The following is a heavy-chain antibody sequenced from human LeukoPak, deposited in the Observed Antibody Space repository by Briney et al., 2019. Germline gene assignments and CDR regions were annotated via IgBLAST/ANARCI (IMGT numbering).Heavy chain of an antibody. J-gene: IGHJ4*02. D-gene: IGHD6-13*01. CDR3: AKDRSFGIAAAGTLGY. Sequence: GGSLRLSCAASGFTFNYYAMNWVRQAPGKGLEWVSAILGGGDTTSYADSVKGRFAISRDNAKNSLYLQMNSLRAEDTAVYYCAKDRSFGIAAAGTLGYWGQGTLVTVSS. CDR1: GFTFNYYA. V-gene: IGHV3-23*01. CDR2: ILGGGDTT.